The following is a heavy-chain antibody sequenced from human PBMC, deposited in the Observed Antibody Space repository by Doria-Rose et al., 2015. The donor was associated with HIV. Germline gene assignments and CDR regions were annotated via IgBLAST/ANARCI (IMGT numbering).Heavy chain of an antibody. CDR1: GASVSSRGYY. J-gene: IGHJ4*02. CDR3: ARMGSYRELDY. V-gene: IGHV4-31*03. CDR2: TYYTGTS. D-gene: IGHD3-3*01. Sequence: QVQLQESGPGLVKPSETLSLTCSVSGASVSSRGYYWNWIRQVPGKGLESLGYTYYTGTSDYSSSLKSRLNVAVDTSKNQFSLKLSFVTVADTAVYYCARMGSYRELDYWGQGALVIVSA.